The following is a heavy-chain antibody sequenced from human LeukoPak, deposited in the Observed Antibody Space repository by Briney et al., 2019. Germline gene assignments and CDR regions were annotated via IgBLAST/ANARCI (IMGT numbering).Heavy chain of an antibody. V-gene: IGHV4-4*02. CDR3: TCGDLGGRAY. J-gene: IGHJ4*02. Sequence: SETLTLTCGVSGGPMSSSNGLGPARYPPGTGLEWIGELYHGGNTHYNPSLTSRVTISVDKSINQFSLKLTTVTAVDTAIYYCTCGDLGGRAYWGQGALVTVSS. CDR1: GGPMSSSNG. D-gene: IGHD4-17*01. CDR2: LYHGGNT.